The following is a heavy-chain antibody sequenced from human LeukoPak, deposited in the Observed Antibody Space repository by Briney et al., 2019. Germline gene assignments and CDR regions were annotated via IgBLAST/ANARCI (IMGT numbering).Heavy chain of an antibody. CDR2: MSGSGGST. CDR1: GFTFSTYA. Sequence: GGSLRLSCAASGFTFSTYAMSWVRQAPGKGLEWVSVMSGSGGSTYYPNSVKGRFPISRDNSKNTLYLQMNSLRADDTAVYYCAKDFRGGQYGYGGGYFDCWGQGTLVTVSS. D-gene: IGHD5-18*01. CDR3: AKDFRGGQYGYGGGYFDC. J-gene: IGHJ4*02. V-gene: IGHV3-23*01.